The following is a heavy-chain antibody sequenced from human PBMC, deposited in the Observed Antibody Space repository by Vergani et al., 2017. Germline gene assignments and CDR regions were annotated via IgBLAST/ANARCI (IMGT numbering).Heavy chain of an antibody. D-gene: IGHD1-1*01. CDR3: SRYFLTRVTTLDYYYMGV. V-gene: IGHV3-30*03. Sequence: QVQLVESGGGEVQPGRSLRLSCSAAGFPFSDYGVHWVRQAPGKGLEWVSVISYDGNKKKYADSVKGRFTISRDNSKNTLYLEMNALRAEDTAVYYCSRYFLTRVTTLDYYYMGVWGKGTTVTVSS. J-gene: IGHJ6*03. CDR1: GFPFSDYG. CDR2: ISYDGNKK.